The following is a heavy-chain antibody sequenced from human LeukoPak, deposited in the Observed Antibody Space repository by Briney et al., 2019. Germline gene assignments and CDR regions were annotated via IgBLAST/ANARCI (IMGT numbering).Heavy chain of an antibody. Sequence: SETLSLTCAVYGGSFSAYYWSWIRQPPGKGLEWIGEINHSGSTNYNPSLKSRVTISVDTSKNQFSLKLSSVTAADTAVYYCARGAGYDSSGYYYVRRWFDPWGQGTLVTVSS. V-gene: IGHV4-34*01. CDR3: ARGAGYDSSGYYYVRRWFDP. CDR2: INHSGST. J-gene: IGHJ5*02. D-gene: IGHD3-22*01. CDR1: GGSFSAYY.